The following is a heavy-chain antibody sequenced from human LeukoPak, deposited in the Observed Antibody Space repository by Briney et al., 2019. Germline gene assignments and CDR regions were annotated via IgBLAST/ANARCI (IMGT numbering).Heavy chain of an antibody. CDR3: AGQTLTNWFAP. J-gene: IGHJ5*02. V-gene: IGHV4-4*07. CDR2: IYTSGST. Sequence: PSETLSLTCTVSGGSISSYYWSWIRQPAGKGLEWIGRIYTSGSTNYNPSLKSRVTMSVDTSKIQFSLKLSSVTAADSAVYYCAGQTLTNWFAPWGQGTLVTVSS. CDR1: GGSISSYY. D-gene: IGHD4/OR15-4a*01.